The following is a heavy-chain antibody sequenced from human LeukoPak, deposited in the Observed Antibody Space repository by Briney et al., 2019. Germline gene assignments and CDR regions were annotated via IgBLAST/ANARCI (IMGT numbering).Heavy chain of an antibody. V-gene: IGHV4-61*02. CDR3: ARGGVTQRYYMDV. CDR2: IYYSGNN. D-gene: IGHD5-18*01. J-gene: IGHJ6*03. Sequence: PSETLSLTCTVSSDSLSIGSYYCTWTRQTAGKGLEWMGRIYYSGNNKYNPCLRSRVTISVDTSKNQFSLSIYALTAADTAVYFCARGGVTQRYYMDVWGKGTRVTVSS. CDR1: SDSLSIGSYY.